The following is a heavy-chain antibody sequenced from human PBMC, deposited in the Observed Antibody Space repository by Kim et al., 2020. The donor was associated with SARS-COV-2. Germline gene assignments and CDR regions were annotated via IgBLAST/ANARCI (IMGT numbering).Heavy chain of an antibody. J-gene: IGHJ6*04. CDR3: ARVEYSGSYYAPPNYYYGMDV. Sequence: SETLSLTCAVSGGSISSSNWWSLVRQPPGKGLEWIGEIYHSGSTYYNPSLKSRVTISVDKSKNQFSLKLTSVTAADTAVYYCARVEYSGSYYAPPNYYYGMDVWGEGATVTVSS. D-gene: IGHD1-26*01. V-gene: IGHV4-4*02. CDR1: GGSISSSNW. CDR2: IYHSGST.